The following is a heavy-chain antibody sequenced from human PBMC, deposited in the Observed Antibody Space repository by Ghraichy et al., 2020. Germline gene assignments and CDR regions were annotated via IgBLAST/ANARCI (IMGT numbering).Heavy chain of an antibody. CDR3: ARLSSGWGGGALDL. D-gene: IGHD6-19*01. V-gene: IGHV4-59*01. J-gene: IGHJ3*01. CDR1: GGSISSYY. Sequence: ETLSLTCTVSGGSISSYYWNWIRRPPGKRLEWIGDASFSGTTNYNPSLKSRVTISVDTSKNQFSLKLTSVTAADTAVYFCARLSSGWGGGALDLWGQGTLVTVSP. CDR2: ASFSGTT.